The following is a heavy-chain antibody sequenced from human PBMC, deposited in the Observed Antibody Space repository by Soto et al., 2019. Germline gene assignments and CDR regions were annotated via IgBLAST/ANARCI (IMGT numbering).Heavy chain of an antibody. J-gene: IGHJ4*01. D-gene: IGHD3-22*01. CDR3: ARAAYYYDSSGYYPGDY. CDR2: MNPKSANT. CDR1: RYTFISYD. V-gene: IGHV1-8*01. Sequence: GASVKVSCKASRYTFISYDINWVRQATGQGLEWMGWMNPKSANTGYAQNFQGRVTMTRNTSISTAYMELSSLRSEDTAVYYCARAAYYYDSSGYYPGDYWG.